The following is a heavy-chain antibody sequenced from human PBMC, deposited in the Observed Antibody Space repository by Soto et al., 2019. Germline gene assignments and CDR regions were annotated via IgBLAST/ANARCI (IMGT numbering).Heavy chain of an antibody. CDR2: ISAYNGNT. CDR1: GYTFTSYG. J-gene: IGHJ1*01. V-gene: IGHV1-18*01. Sequence: QVQLVQSGAEVKKPGASVKVSCKASGYTFTSYGISWVRQAPGQGLEWMGWISAYNGNTNYAQKRQGRVTMTTDTSTSTAYMELRSLRSDDTAVYYCARDVGYCSGGSCFGRKYFQHWGQGTLVTVSS. CDR3: ARDVGYCSGGSCFGRKYFQH. D-gene: IGHD2-15*01.